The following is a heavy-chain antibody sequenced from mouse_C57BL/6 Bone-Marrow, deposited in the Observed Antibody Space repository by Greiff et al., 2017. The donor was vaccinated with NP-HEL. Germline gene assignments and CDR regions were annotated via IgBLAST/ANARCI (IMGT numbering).Heavy chain of an antibody. J-gene: IGHJ2*01. V-gene: IGHV1-69*01. CDR1: GYTFTSYW. Sequence: QVQLQQPGAELVMPGASVKLSCKASGYTFTSYWMHWVKQRPGQGLEWIGEIDPSDSYTNYNQKFKGKSTLTVDKSSSTAYMQLSSLTSEDSAVYYCAGGGLLLRYYFDYWGQGTTLTVSS. CDR3: AGGGLLLRYYFDY. CDR2: IDPSDSYT. D-gene: IGHD1-1*01.